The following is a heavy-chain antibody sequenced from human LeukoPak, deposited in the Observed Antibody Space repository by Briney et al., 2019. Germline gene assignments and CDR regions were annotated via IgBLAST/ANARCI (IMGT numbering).Heavy chain of an antibody. CDR1: GYTFTDYY. CDR2: INPSGGST. CDR3: ARDPGLYMVAHYYYYYMDV. Sequence: ASVKVSCKASGYTFTDYYMHWVRQAPGQGLEWMGIINPSGGSTSYAQKFQGRVTMTRDTSTSTVYRELSSLRSEDTAVYYCARDPGLYMVAHYYYYYMDVWGKGTTVTVSS. V-gene: IGHV1-46*01. D-gene: IGHD5-12*01. J-gene: IGHJ6*03.